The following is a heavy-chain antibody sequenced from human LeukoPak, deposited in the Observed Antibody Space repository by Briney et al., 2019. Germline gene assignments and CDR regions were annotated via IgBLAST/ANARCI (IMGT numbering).Heavy chain of an antibody. D-gene: IGHD3-10*01. V-gene: IGHV3-21*01. CDR3: ARADREYYYYYYMDV. CDR2: ISSSSSYI. J-gene: IGHJ6*03. CDR1: GFTFSSYS. Sequence: GGSLRLSCAASGFTFSSYSMNWVRQAPGKGLEWVSSISSSSSYIYYADSVKGRFAISRDNAKNSLYLQMNSLRAEDTAVYYCARADREYYYYYYMDVWGKGTTVTVSS.